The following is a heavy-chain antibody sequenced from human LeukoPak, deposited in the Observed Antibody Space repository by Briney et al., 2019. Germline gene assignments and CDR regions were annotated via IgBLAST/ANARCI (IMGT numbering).Heavy chain of an antibody. CDR1: GGSISSSSYY. D-gene: IGHD6-19*01. Sequence: SETLSLTCTVSGGSISSSSYYWGWIRQPPGKGLEWIGSIYYSGSTYYNPSLKSRVTISVDTSKNQFSLKLSSVTAADTAVYYCARDSWRSGWYVFDYWGQGTLVTVSS. CDR3: ARDSWRSGWYVFDY. J-gene: IGHJ4*02. V-gene: IGHV4-39*07. CDR2: IYYSGST.